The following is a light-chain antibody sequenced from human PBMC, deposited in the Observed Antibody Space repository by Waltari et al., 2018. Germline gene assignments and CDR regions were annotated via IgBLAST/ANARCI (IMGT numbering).Light chain of an antibody. CDR1: QSVSSY. Sequence: EIVLTQSPATLSLALVETATLACRASQSVSSYLAWYQQKPGQAPRLLIYDASNRATGIPARFSGSGSGTDFTLTISSLEPEDFAVYYCQQRSNWPPYTFGQGTKLEIK. CDR2: DAS. CDR3: QQRSNWPPYT. J-gene: IGKJ2*01. V-gene: IGKV3-11*01.